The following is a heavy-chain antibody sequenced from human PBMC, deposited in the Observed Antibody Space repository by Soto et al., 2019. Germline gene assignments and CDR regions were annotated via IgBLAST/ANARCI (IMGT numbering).Heavy chain of an antibody. CDR2: IRGFSPYT. D-gene: IGHD2-15*01. J-gene: IGHJ6*02. CDR3: ARDRGYDAHDYYYNAMDV. Sequence: GGSLRLSCISSGFTFRTYTMNWVRQAPCKGLEWVSGIRGFSPYTFYAESVKGRFTISRDNAKNSLYLQMNSLRAEDTAVYYCARDRGYDAHDYYYNAMDVWGQGTTVTVSS. V-gene: IGHV3-21*01. CDR1: GFTFRTYT.